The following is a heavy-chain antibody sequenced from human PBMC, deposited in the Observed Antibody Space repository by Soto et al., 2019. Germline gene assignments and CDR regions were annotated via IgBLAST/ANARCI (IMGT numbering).Heavy chain of an antibody. D-gene: IGHD5-18*01. J-gene: IGHJ3*02. CDR2: ISDDGSNK. V-gene: IGHV3-30*18. CDR1: GLTFRTYG. CDR3: AKGTGYTSGTNDAFDI. Sequence: PWPSLSLSCAASGLTFRTYGMNWVRQAPGKGLEWVAVISDDGSNKYNIAPMEGRFTISRDNSKNTLYLQMNSLRPEDTAVYYCAKGTGYTSGTNDAFDIWGQGTMVTVSS.